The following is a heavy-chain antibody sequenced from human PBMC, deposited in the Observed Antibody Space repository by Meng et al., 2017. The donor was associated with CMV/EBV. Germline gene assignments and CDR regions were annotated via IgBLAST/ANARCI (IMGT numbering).Heavy chain of an antibody. CDR1: GFTFTSPA. CDR3: AAAPIWFGELLFTGDDY. D-gene: IGHD3-10*01. CDR2: IVVGSGNT. Sequence: VKVSCKASGFTFTSPAVQWVRQARGQRLEWIGWIVVGSGNTNYAQKFQERVTITRDMSTSTAYMELSSLRSEDTAVYYCAAAPIWFGELLFTGDDYWGQGTLVTVSS. J-gene: IGHJ4*02. V-gene: IGHV1-58*01.